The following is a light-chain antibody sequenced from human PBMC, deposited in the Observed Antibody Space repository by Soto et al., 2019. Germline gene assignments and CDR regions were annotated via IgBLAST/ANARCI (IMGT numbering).Light chain of an antibody. Sequence: DLQMTQSPSSLSASVGDRVTITCRASQGISRYLAWYQQKPGKVPKLLIYGASTLHSGVPSRFSGSGSGTDFTLTINSMQPEDVATYYCQRYNSVPNTFGPGTKVDIK. CDR1: QGISRY. J-gene: IGKJ3*01. CDR2: GAS. V-gene: IGKV1-27*01. CDR3: QRYNSVPNT.